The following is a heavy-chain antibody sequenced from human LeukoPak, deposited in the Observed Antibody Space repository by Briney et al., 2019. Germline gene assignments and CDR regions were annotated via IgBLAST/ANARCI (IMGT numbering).Heavy chain of an antibody. Sequence: ASVKVSCKASGYTFTGYYMHWVRQAPGQGLEWMGWINPNSGGTNYAQKFQGRVTMTRDTSISTAYMELSRLRSDDTAVYYCARVTPRGIAVAGFDPWGQGTLVTVSS. J-gene: IGHJ5*02. CDR2: INPNSGGT. CDR3: ARVTPRGIAVAGFDP. D-gene: IGHD6-19*01. CDR1: GYTFTGYY. V-gene: IGHV1-2*02.